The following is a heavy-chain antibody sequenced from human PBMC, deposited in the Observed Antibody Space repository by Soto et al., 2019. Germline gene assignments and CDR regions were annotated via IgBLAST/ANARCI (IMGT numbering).Heavy chain of an antibody. CDR2: IYYSGST. Sequence: PSETLSLTCTVSGGSISSYYWSWIRQPPGKGLEWIGYIYYSGSTNYNPSLKSRVTISVDTSKNQFSLKLSSVTAADTTVYYCARDRVRDNWNYYYYYGMDVWGQGTTVT. V-gene: IGHV4-59*13. CDR1: GGSISSYY. CDR3: ARDRVRDNWNYYYYYGMDV. J-gene: IGHJ6*02. D-gene: IGHD1-20*01.